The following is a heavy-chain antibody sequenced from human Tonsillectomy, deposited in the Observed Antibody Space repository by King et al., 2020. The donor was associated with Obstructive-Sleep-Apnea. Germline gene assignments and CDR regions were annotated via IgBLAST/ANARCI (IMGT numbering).Heavy chain of an antibody. J-gene: IGHJ4*02. CDR1: GFIFDDYA. CDR2: ISGDGGST. D-gene: IGHD5-12*01. Sequence: VQLVESGGVVVQPGGSLRLSCAASGFIFDDYAMHWVRQAPGKGLEWISLISGDGGSTYYADSVKGRFTISRDNSKNSLYLQMSSLRPEDTALYYCVKADSGYGLGDYWGQGTLVTVSS. V-gene: IGHV3-43D*03. CDR3: VKADSGYGLGDY.